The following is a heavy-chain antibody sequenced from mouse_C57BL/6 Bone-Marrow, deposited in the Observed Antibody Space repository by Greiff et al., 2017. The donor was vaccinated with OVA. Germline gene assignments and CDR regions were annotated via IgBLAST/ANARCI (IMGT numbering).Heavy chain of an antibody. V-gene: IGHV1-63*01. CDR3: ETSSYEYFDV. CDR1: GYTFTNYW. D-gene: IGHD1-1*01. CDR2: IYPGGGYT. J-gene: IGHJ1*03. Sequence: QVQLQQSGAELVRPGTSVKMSCKASGYTFTNYWIGWAKQRPGHGLEWIGDIYPGGGYTNYNEKFKGKATLTADKSSSTAYMQFSSLTSEDSAIYYCETSSYEYFDVWGTGTTVTVSS.